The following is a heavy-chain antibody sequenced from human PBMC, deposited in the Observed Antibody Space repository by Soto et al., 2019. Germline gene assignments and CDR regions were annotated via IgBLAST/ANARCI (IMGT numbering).Heavy chain of an antibody. J-gene: IGHJ6*02. D-gene: IGHD2-21*02. Sequence: QITLKESGPTLVKPTQTLTLTCTFSGFSLSTGGVGVGWIRQPPGEALEWLALIYWDDDKRYRPSLESRLTITKDTSKNRVFLSMTNMDPVDTATYYCAHSRCGGDCLQSYSSHYYYGMDVWGQGTTVTVS. V-gene: IGHV2-5*02. CDR1: GFSLSTGGVG. CDR2: IYWDDDK. CDR3: AHSRCGGDCLQSYSSHYYYGMDV.